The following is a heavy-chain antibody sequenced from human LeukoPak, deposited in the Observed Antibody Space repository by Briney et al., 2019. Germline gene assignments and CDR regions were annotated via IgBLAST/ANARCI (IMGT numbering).Heavy chain of an antibody. Sequence: ASVKVSCKASGGTFSSYAISWVRQAPGQGLEWMGGIIPIFGTANYAQKFQGRVTITADESTSTAYMELSSLRSEDTAVYYCARGGIQSTNYYDSSGYYSDYWGQGTLVTVSS. D-gene: IGHD3-22*01. J-gene: IGHJ4*02. V-gene: IGHV1-69*13. CDR3: ARGGIQSTNYYDSSGYYSDY. CDR2: IIPIFGTA. CDR1: GGTFSSYA.